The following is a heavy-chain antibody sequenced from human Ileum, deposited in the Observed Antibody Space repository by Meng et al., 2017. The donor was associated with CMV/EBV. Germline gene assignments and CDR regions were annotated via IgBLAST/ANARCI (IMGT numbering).Heavy chain of an antibody. CDR1: GFTFSSCS. Sequence: GGSLRLSCAASGFTFSSCSMHWVRQAPGKGLEWVSSITSGSNYIDYADSVKGRFTISRDNAKNSLYLQMNSLRAEDTAVYYCAREDYIIDVFDIWGQGTTVTVSS. J-gene: IGHJ3*02. CDR2: ITSGSNYI. V-gene: IGHV3-21*01. CDR3: AREDYIIDVFDI. D-gene: IGHD4-11*01.